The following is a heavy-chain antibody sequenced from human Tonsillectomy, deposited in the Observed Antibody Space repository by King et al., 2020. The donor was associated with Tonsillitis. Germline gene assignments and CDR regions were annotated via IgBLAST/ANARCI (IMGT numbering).Heavy chain of an antibody. CDR1: GLTFSSYA. CDR3: AKSRPEMATSPFDN. Sequence: VQLVESGGGVVQPGGSLRLSCAASGLTFSSYAMSWVRQAPGKGLEWVSRISGSGGSTDYADSVKGRFTISRDNSKNTLFLQMSILRAEDTALYYCAKSRPEMATSPFDNWGQGTLLTVFS. J-gene: IGHJ4*02. CDR2: ISGSGGST. D-gene: IGHD5-24*01. V-gene: IGHV3-23*04.